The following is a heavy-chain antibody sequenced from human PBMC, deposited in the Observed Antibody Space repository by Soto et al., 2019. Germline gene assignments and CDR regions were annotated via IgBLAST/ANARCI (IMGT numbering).Heavy chain of an antibody. CDR2: INHSGST. Sequence: QVQLQQWGAGLLKPSETLSLTCAVYGGSFSGYYWSWIRQPPGKGLEWIGEINHSGSTNYNPSLKSRVTISVDTSKNQFSLKLSSVTAADTAVYYCARGRGSWYQNWFAPWGQGTLVTVSS. J-gene: IGHJ5*02. D-gene: IGHD6-13*01. CDR3: ARGRGSWYQNWFAP. CDR1: GGSFSGYY. V-gene: IGHV4-34*01.